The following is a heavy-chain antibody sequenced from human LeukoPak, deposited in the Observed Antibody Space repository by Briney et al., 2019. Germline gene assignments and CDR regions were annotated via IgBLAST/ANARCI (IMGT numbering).Heavy chain of an antibody. CDR2: ISGSGGST. CDR3: AKRYCSSTSCYYFDY. Sequence: GGSLRLSCAASGFTFSSYAMSWVRQAPGKGLEWVSAISGSGGSTYYADSVKGRFTISRDNSKNTLYLQMNSLRAEDTAVYYCAKRYCSSTSCYYFDYWGQGTLVTVSS. V-gene: IGHV3-23*01. J-gene: IGHJ4*02. CDR1: GFTFSSYA. D-gene: IGHD2-2*01.